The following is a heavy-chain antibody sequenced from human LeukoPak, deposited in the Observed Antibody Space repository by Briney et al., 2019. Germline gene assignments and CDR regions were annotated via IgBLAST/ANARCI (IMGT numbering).Heavy chain of an antibody. D-gene: IGHD6-19*01. CDR1: GGSISSYY. V-gene: IGHV4-4*07. CDR3: ARAETYSSGWYDPFFDY. Sequence: SETLSLTCTVSGGSISSYYWSWIRQPAGKGLEWIGRIYTSGSTNYNPSLKSRVTISVDTSKNQLSLKLRSVTAADTAVYYCARAETYSSGWYDPFFDYWGQGTLVTVST. CDR2: IYTSGST. J-gene: IGHJ4*02.